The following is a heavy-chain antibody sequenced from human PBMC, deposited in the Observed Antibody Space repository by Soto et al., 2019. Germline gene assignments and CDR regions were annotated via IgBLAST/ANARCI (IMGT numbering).Heavy chain of an antibody. Sequence: PGGSLRLSCAASGFTFSSYAMHWVRQAPGKGLEWVAVISYDGSNKYYADSVKGRFTISRDNSKNTLYLQMNSLRAEDTAVYYCARASTVTTYYYYGMDVWGQGTTVTVSS. CDR1: GFTFSSYA. CDR3: ARASTVTTYYYYGMDV. V-gene: IGHV3-30-3*01. D-gene: IGHD4-4*01. CDR2: ISYDGSNK. J-gene: IGHJ6*02.